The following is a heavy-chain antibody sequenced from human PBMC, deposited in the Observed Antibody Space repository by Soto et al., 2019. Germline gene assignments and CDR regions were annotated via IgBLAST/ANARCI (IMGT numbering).Heavy chain of an antibody. CDR1: GGPITSYH. CDR2: TSYTGNS. V-gene: IGHV4-59*01. D-gene: IGHD6-13*01. CDR3: AIDRHAAFTHYFDS. Sequence: PSGTLSLTWVVSGGPITSYHWSWIPPFPGKGLEWVASTSYTGNSNYNPSLRSRVTISMDRSKNQLYHKLTSMTAADTAADYCAIDRHAAFTHYFDSGSQCTLVIV. J-gene: IGHJ4*02.